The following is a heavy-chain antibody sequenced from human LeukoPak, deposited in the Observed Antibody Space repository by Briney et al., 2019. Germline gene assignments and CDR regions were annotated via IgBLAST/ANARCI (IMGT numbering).Heavy chain of an antibody. CDR2: INSDGSST. Sequence: GGSLRLSCAASGFTFSSYWMHWVRQAPGKGLVWVSRINSDGSSTSYADSVKGRFTISRDNAKNTLYLQMNSLRAEDTAVYYCARDRYGAVTAYYFDYWGQGTLVTVSS. D-gene: IGHD2-21*02. CDR1: GFTFSSYW. V-gene: IGHV3-74*01. J-gene: IGHJ4*02. CDR3: ARDRYGAVTAYYFDY.